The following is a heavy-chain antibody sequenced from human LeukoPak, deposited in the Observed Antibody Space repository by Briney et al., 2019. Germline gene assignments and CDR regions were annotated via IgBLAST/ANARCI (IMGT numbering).Heavy chain of an antibody. CDR2: IYYSGST. CDR3: ARDRVGGGVDY. CDR1: GGSIRSGGYY. V-gene: IGHV4-31*03. J-gene: IGHJ4*02. D-gene: IGHD1-26*01. Sequence: SETLSLTCTVSGGSIRSGGYYWSWIRRHPGKGLEWIGYIYYSGSTYYNPSLKSRVTISVDTSKNQFSLKLSSVTAADTAVYYCARDRVGGGVDYWGQGTLVTVSS.